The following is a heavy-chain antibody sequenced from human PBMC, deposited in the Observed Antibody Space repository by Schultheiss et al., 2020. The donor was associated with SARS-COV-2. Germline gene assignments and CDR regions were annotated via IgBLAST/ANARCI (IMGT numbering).Heavy chain of an antibody. D-gene: IGHD3-10*01. CDR2: ISWNSGSI. Sequence: SLKISCAASGFTFDDYAMHWVRQAPGKGLEWVSGISWNSGSIGYADSVKGRFTISRDNAKNSLYLQMNSLRAEDTALYYCAKDITMVQGPLGYWGQGTLVTVSS. V-gene: IGHV3-9*01. CDR1: GFTFDDYA. J-gene: IGHJ4*02. CDR3: AKDITMVQGPLGY.